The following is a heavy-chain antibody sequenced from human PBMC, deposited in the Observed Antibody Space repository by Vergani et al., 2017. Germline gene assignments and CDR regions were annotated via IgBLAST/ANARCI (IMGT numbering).Heavy chain of an antibody. D-gene: IGHD3-3*01. CDR2: FDPEDGET. V-gene: IGHV1-24*01. CDR3: ATVLPLEIFRFDP. Sequence: QVQLVQSGAEVKKPGASVMVSCKVSGYTLTELSMHWVRQDPGKGLEWVGGFDPEDGETIYAQKFQDRVTMTEDTSTDTAYMELSSLRSEDTAVYYCATVLPLEIFRFDPWGQGTLVTVSS. CDR1: GYTLTELS. J-gene: IGHJ5*02.